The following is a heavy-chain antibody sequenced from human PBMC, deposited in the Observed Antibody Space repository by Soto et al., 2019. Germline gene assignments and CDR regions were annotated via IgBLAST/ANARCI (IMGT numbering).Heavy chain of an antibody. J-gene: IGHJ5*02. CDR1: GYTFTGYY. D-gene: IGHD6-13*01. Sequence: GASVKVSCKASGYTFTGYYMHWVRQAPGQGLEWMGWINPNSGGTNYAQKFQGWVTMTRDTSISTAYMELSRLRSDDTAVYYCARGGAQQLVPSDGLYWFDPWGQGTLVTVSS. CDR2: INPNSGGT. CDR3: ARGGAQQLVPSDGLYWFDP. V-gene: IGHV1-2*04.